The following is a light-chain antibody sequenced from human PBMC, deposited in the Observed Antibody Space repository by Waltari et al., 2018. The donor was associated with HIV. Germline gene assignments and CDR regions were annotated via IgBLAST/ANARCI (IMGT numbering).Light chain of an antibody. CDR2: EVS. V-gene: IGLV2-8*01. J-gene: IGLJ1*01. CDR3: SSYAGSNNFV. CDR1: SRDVGGYNY. Sequence: QSALTQPPSASGSPGQSVTISCTGTSRDVGGYNYVSWYQQHPGKAPKLMIYEVSKRPSGVPDRFSGSKSGNTASLTVSGLQAEDGADYYCSSYAGSNNFVFGTGTKVTVL.